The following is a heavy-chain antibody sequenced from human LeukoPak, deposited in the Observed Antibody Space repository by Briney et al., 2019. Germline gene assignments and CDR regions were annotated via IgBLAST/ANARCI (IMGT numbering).Heavy chain of an antibody. CDR3: ARCGGYATDFDY. J-gene: IGHJ4*02. CDR2: IYYSGST. Sequence: PSETLSLTCTVSGGSISSGGYYWSWIRQHPGKGLEWIGYIYYSGSTYYNPSLKSRVTISVDTPKNQFSLKLSSVTAADTAVYYCARCGGYATDFDYWGQGTLVTVSS. V-gene: IGHV4-31*03. CDR1: GGSISSGGYY. D-gene: IGHD5-12*01.